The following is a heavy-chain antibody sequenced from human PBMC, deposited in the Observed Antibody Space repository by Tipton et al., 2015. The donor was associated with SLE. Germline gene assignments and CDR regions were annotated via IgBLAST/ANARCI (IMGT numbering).Heavy chain of an antibody. CDR2: IYYSGST. CDR1: GGSFSGYY. Sequence: TLSLTYAVYGGSFSGYYWSWIRQPPGKGLEWIGYIYYSGSTYYNPSLKSRVTISVDTSKNQFSLKLSSVTAADTAVYYCARDLRVGSSGWPDPWGQGTLVTVSS. D-gene: IGHD6-19*01. V-gene: IGHV4-30-4*01. CDR3: ARDLRVGSSGWPDP. J-gene: IGHJ5*02.